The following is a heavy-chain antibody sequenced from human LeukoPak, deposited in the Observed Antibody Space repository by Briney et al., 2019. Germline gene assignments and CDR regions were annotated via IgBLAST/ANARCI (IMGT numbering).Heavy chain of an antibody. Sequence: GASVKVSCKASGYTFTGYYMHWVRQAPGQGLEWMGWINPNSGGTNYAQKFQGRVTMTRDTSISTAYMELSRLRSDDTAVYYCARDLGYYYDSSGYSSHYYYYMDVWGKGTTVTVSS. J-gene: IGHJ6*03. CDR3: ARDLGYYYDSSGYSSHYYYYMDV. CDR1: GYTFTGYY. CDR2: INPNSGGT. D-gene: IGHD3-22*01. V-gene: IGHV1-2*02.